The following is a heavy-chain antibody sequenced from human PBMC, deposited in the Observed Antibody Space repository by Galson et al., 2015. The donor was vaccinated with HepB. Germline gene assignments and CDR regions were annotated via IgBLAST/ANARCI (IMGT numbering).Heavy chain of an antibody. J-gene: IGHJ4*02. Sequence: SLRLSCAASGFTFSSYGMHWVRQAPGKGLEWVAVISYDGSNKYYADSVKGRFTISRDNSKNTLYLQMNSLRAEDTAVYYCAKSPRGQLVLYYWGQGTLVTVSS. CDR1: GFTFSSYG. D-gene: IGHD6-13*01. V-gene: IGHV3-30*18. CDR3: AKSPRGQLVLYY. CDR2: ISYDGSNK.